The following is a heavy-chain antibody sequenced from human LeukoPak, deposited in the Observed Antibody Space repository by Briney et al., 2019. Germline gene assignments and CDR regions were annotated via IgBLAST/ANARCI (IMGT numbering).Heavy chain of an antibody. CDR3: ARISGRGDYYYYFDY. V-gene: IGHV3-30-3*01. J-gene: IGHJ4*02. CDR2: ISYDGSNK. Sequence: GRSLRLSCAASGFTFSSYAMHWVRQAPGKGLEWVAVISYDGSNKYYADSVKGRFTISRDNSKNTLYLQMNSLRAEDTAVYYCARISGRGDYYYYFDYWGQGTLVTVSS. CDR1: GFTFSSYA. D-gene: IGHD2-21*02.